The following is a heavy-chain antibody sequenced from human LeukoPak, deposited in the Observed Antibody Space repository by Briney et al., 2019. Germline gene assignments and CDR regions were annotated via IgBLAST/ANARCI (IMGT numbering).Heavy chain of an antibody. CDR2: IYSGGRT. CDR3: TRESSSGYYLSY. J-gene: IGHJ4*02. CDR1: GFTASSNY. Sequence: GGSLRLSCAASGFTASSNYTSWVRPAPGKGLEWVSVIYSGGRTYYADSVKGRFTISRDNSKNTVFLQMDSLRAEDTAVYYCTRESSSGYYLSYWGQGTLVTVSS. V-gene: IGHV3-66*01. D-gene: IGHD3-22*01.